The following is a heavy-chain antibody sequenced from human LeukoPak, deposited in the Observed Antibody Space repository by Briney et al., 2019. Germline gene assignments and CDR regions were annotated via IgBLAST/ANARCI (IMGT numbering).Heavy chain of an antibody. CDR2: IKGDGSGA. J-gene: IGHJ5*02. CDR3: ACTSRPIDA. D-gene: IGHD2-8*01. V-gene: IGHV3-74*01. CDR1: GFTFSAYW. Sequence: GGSLRLSCAASGFTFSAYWMHWVRQAPGKGLVWVSRIKGDGSGASYADSVKGRFTISRDNAKNTLYLETNSLRGDDTAVYYCACTSRPIDAWGQGTLVTVSS.